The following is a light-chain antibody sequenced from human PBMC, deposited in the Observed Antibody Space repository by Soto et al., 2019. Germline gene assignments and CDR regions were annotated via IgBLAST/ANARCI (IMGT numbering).Light chain of an antibody. CDR1: QSVSSY. V-gene: IGKV3-11*01. Sequence: EIVLTQSPATLSLSPGERATLSCRASQSVSSYLAWYQQKPGQAPRLLIYDASTRATGIPARFSGSGSGKDFTLTITSLEPEDFAVYYCQQRSNWPPTFGQGPKVEIK. J-gene: IGKJ1*01. CDR2: DAS. CDR3: QQRSNWPPT.